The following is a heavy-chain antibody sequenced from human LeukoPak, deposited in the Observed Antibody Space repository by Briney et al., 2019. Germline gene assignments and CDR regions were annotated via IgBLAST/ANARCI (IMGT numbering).Heavy chain of an antibody. CDR3: ARELLRTYYYDSSGYDY. D-gene: IGHD3-22*01. J-gene: IGHJ4*02. CDR1: GFTFSSYS. CDR2: ISSSSTI. Sequence: PGGSLRLSCAASGFTFSSYSMNWVRQAPGKGLEWVSYISSSSTIYYADSVKGRFTISRDNAKNSLYLQMNSLRAEDTAVYYCARELLRTYYYDSSGYDYWGQGTLVTVSS. V-gene: IGHV3-48*01.